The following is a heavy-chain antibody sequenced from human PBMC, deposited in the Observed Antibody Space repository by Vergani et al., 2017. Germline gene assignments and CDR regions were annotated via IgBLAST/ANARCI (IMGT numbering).Heavy chain of an antibody. D-gene: IGHD3-3*01. CDR1: GYTFTSYG. J-gene: IGHJ4*02. CDR2: ISAYNGNT. V-gene: IGHV1-18*01. Sequence: QVQLVQSGAEVKKPGASVKVSCKASGYTFTSYGISWVRQAPGQGLEWMGWISAYNGNTNYAQTLQGRVTMTTDTSTSTAYMELRSLRSDDTAVYYCARDRIITIFGVVIIPGDYWGQGTLVTVSS. CDR3: ARDRIITIFGVVIIPGDY.